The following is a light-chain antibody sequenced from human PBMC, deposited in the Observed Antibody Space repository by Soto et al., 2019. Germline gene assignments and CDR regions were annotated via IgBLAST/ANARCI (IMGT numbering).Light chain of an antibody. CDR3: SSYTSSSTYV. CDR2: EVN. Sequence: QSVLTQPASVSGSPGQSITISCTGASSDVGDYNYVSWYQHHPGKAPKLLIYEVNNRPSGVSDRFSGSKSGNVASLTISWLQAEDEADYYCSSYTSSSTYVFGIGTKLTVL. J-gene: IGLJ1*01. CDR1: SSDVGDYNY. V-gene: IGLV2-14*01.